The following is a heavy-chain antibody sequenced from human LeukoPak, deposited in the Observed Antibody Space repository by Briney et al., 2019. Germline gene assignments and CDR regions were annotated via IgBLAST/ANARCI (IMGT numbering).Heavy chain of an antibody. CDR1: GGTFSSYA. D-gene: IGHD6-13*01. CDR3: ARDVVAAVSNWFDP. CDR2: IIPIFGTA. V-gene: IGHV1-69*05. J-gene: IGHJ5*02. Sequence: SVKVSCKASGGTFSSYAISWVRQAPGQGLEWMGGIIPIFGTANYAQKFQGRVTITTDESTSTAYMELSSLRSEDTAVYYCARDVVAAVSNWFDPWGQGTLVTVPS.